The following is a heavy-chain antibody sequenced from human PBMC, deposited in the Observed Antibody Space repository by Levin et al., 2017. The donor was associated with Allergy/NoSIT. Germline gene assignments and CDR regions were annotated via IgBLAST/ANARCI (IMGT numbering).Heavy chain of an antibody. D-gene: IGHD2-21*01. V-gene: IGHV4-59*01. Sequence: SETLSLTCTVSGASISDNYWSWMRQPPGKGLEWIGFLYYSGNTKYHPSLEGRATISADTSKNQLSLRVKSVTTADTAVYYCARVDWGIRGDTENWFDPWGQGTLVTVSS. CDR2: LYYSGNT. CDR3: ARVDWGIRGDTENWFDP. CDR1: GASISDNY. J-gene: IGHJ5*02.